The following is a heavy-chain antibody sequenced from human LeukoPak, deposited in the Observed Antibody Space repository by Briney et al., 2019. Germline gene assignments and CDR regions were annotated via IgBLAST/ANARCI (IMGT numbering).Heavy chain of an antibody. V-gene: IGHV3-33*01. Sequence: GGSLRLSCAASGFTFSSYGIHWVRQAPGKGLEWVAVIWYDGSKKYYADSVKGRFTISRDNSKNTVYLQMNSLRAEDTAIYYCARGGSYHGYWGQGTLVTVSS. CDR2: IWYDGSKK. CDR1: GFTFSSYG. CDR3: ARGGSYHGY. D-gene: IGHD1-26*01. J-gene: IGHJ4*02.